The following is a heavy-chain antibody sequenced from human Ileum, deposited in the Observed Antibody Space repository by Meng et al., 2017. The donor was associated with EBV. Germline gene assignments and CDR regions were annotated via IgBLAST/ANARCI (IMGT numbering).Heavy chain of an antibody. CDR3: ARSLTTPYYFDD. V-gene: IGHV4-30-4*01. CDR1: CDFISSGGYF. CDR2: IYYSGNT. Sequence: VQQQELGPGLVKPSQILSLTCTVSCDFISSGGYFWSWIRQPPGKGLEWIGYIYYSGNTYYKPSLKSRVTMSVDTSKNQFSLKLSSVTVADTAVYYCARSLTTPYYFDDWGQGTLVTVSS. D-gene: IGHD1-14*01. J-gene: IGHJ4*02.